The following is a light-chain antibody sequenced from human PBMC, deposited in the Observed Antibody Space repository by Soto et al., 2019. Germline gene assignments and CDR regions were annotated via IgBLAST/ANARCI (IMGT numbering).Light chain of an antibody. CDR2: ETS. V-gene: IGKV1-5*03. Sequence: DIQMTQSPSTLSASVGDRVTITCRASQRVNSWLAWYQQKPGIAPKLLIYETSSLQSGVPSRFSGTGSGTDFTLTISSLQPDDFATYYCQQYISYPYTFGQGTKLEIK. J-gene: IGKJ2*01. CDR3: QQYISYPYT. CDR1: QRVNSW.